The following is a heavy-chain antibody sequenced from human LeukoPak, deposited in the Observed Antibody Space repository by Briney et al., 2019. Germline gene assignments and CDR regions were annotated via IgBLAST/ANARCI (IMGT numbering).Heavy chain of an antibody. CDR1: GGTFSSYA. Sequence: GASVKVSCKASGGTFSSYAISWVRQAPGQGLEWMGRIIPIFGTANYAQKFQGGVTITTDESTSTAYMELSSLRSEDTAVYYCARDPRVGATNWFDPWGQGTLVTVSS. CDR3: ARDPRVGATNWFDP. D-gene: IGHD1-26*01. J-gene: IGHJ5*02. V-gene: IGHV1-69*05. CDR2: IIPIFGTA.